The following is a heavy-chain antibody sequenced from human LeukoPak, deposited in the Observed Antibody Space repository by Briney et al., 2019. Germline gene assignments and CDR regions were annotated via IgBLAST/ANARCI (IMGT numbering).Heavy chain of an antibody. Sequence: PSETLSLTCTVSGGSISSSSYYWGWIRQPPGKGLEWIGSIYYSGSTYYNPSLKSRVTISVDTSKNQFSLKLSSVTAADTAVYYCVGVTAMVTRFDYWGQGTLVTVSS. V-gene: IGHV4-39*01. J-gene: IGHJ4*02. CDR3: VGVTAMVTRFDY. CDR1: GGSISSSSYY. CDR2: IYYSGST. D-gene: IGHD5-18*01.